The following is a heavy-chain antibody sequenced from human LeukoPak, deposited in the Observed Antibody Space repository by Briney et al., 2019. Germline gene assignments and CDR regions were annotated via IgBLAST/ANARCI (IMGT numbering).Heavy chain of an antibody. V-gene: IGHV3-23*01. Sequence: PGGSLRLSCAASGFNFSIEAMSWIRKIPGKGLDWVSGISRRGGTIYYADSVKGRFTISRDNSKSTVYLEMNSLRAEDTAVYYCAKAGTYLFLTGYDYWGQGTLVIVSS. CDR2: ISRRGGTI. J-gene: IGHJ4*02. D-gene: IGHD3-9*01. CDR3: AKAGTYLFLTGYDY. CDR1: GFNFSIEA.